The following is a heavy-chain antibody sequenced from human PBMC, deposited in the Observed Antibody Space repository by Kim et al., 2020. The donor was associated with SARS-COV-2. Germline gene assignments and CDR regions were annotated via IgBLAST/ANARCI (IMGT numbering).Heavy chain of an antibody. V-gene: IGHV3-23*01. Sequence: GGSLRLSCAASGFTFSSYAMSWVRQAPGKGLEWVSAISGSGGSTYYADSVKGRFTISRDNSKNTLYLQMNSLRAEDTAVYYCANYRPPGGGGGYDWDGGSMDVWGQGTTVTVSS. CDR3: ANYRPPGGGGGYDWDGGSMDV. D-gene: IGHD5-12*01. J-gene: IGHJ6*02. CDR2: ISGSGGST. CDR1: GFTFSSYA.